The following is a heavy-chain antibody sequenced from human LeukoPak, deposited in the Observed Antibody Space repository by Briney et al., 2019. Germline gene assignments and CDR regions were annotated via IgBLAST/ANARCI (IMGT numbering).Heavy chain of an antibody. Sequence: ASVKVSCKASGYTFTGYYMHWVRQAPGQGLEWMGWINTDTGNPTYAQGFTGRFVLSLDTSVSTAYLQISSLKAEDTAVYYCARGGGRYCDSVSCYSAYYFDYWGQGTLVTASS. CDR2: INTDTGNP. CDR3: ARGGGRYCDSVSCYSAYYFDY. CDR1: GYTFTGYY. J-gene: IGHJ4*02. V-gene: IGHV7-4-1*02. D-gene: IGHD2-2*01.